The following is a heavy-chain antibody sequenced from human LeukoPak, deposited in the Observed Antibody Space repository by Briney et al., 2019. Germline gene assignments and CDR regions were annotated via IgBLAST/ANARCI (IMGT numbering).Heavy chain of an antibody. Sequence: GGSLRLSCAASGFTFSSYEMNRVRQAPGKGLEGVSYISSSGSTIYYADSVKGRFTISRDNAKNSLYLQMNSLRAEDTAVYYCARGGILTGYYPFDYWGQGTLVTVSS. D-gene: IGHD3-9*01. CDR3: ARGGILTGYYPFDY. V-gene: IGHV3-48*03. J-gene: IGHJ4*02. CDR2: ISSSGSTI. CDR1: GFTFSSYE.